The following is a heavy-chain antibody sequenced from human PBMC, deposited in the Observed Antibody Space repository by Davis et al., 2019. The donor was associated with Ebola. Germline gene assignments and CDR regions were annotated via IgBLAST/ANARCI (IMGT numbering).Heavy chain of an antibody. CDR1: GFTFGNYG. D-gene: IGHD3-22*01. CDR3: ASHVGASGYYYNGAFHV. J-gene: IGHJ3*01. V-gene: IGHV3-30*02. CDR2: LRFDGTSN. Sequence: GESLKISCAASGFTFGNYGLHWVRQAPGKGLEWVAFLRFDGTSNYYADSVRGRFTVSRDNSENTLYLQLNSLRPEDTAIYYCASHVGASGYYYNGAFHVWGQGTLVTVSS.